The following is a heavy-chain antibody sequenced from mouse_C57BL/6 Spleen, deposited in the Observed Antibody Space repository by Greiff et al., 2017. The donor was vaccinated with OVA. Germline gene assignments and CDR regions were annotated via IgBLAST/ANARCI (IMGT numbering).Heavy chain of an antibody. V-gene: IGHV5-17*01. J-gene: IGHJ1*03. Sequence: EVKLMESGGGLVKPGGSLKLSCAASGFTFSDYGMHWVRQAPEKGLEWVAYISSGSSTIYYADTMKGRFTISRDNAKNTLFLQMTSLRSEDTAMYYCASYYGNYVYWYFDVWGTGTTVTVSS. CDR2: ISSGSSTI. CDR3: ASYYGNYVYWYFDV. D-gene: IGHD2-1*01. CDR1: GFTFSDYG.